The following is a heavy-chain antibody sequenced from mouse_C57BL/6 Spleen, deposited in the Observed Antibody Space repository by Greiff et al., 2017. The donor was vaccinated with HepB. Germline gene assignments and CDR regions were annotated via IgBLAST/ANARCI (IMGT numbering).Heavy chain of an antibody. Sequence: EVQGVESGGGLVKPGGSLKLSCAASGFTFSSYAMSWVRQTPEKRLEWVATISDGGSYTYYPDNVKGRFTISRDNSKNNLYLQMSHLKSEDTAMYNCASLYSNFYFDYWGQGTTLTVSS. CDR1: GFTFSSYA. CDR3: ASLYSNFYFDY. J-gene: IGHJ2*01. D-gene: IGHD2-5*01. CDR2: ISDGGSYT. V-gene: IGHV5-4*01.